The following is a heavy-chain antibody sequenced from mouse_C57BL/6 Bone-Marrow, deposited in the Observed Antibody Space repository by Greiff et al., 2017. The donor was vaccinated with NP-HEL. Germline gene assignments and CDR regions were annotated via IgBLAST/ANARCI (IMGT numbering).Heavy chain of an antibody. CDR1: GYTFTSYN. D-gene: IGHD1-1*01. CDR2: IYPGNGDT. V-gene: IGHV1-12*01. J-gene: IGHJ4*01. CDR3: ARRYYYGSSHYAMDY. Sequence: QVQLKQSGAELVRPGASVEMSCKASGYTFTSYNMHWVKQTPRQGLEWIGAIYPGNGDTSYNQKFKGKATLTVDKSSSTAYMQLSSLTSEDSAVYFCARRYYYGSSHYAMDYWGQGTSVTVSS.